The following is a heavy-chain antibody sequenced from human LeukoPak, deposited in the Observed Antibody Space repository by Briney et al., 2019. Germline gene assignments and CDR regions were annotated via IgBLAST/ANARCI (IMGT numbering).Heavy chain of an antibody. CDR3: ARDLPSITMIVVETYFDY. V-gene: IGHV3-21*01. Sequence: GGSLRLSYAASGFTFSSYSMNWVRQAPGKGLEWVSSISSSSSYIYYADSVKGRFTISRDNAKNSLYLQMNSLRAEDTAVYYCARDLPSITMIVVETYFDYWGQGTLVTVSS. CDR2: ISSSSSYI. J-gene: IGHJ4*02. CDR1: GFTFSSYS. D-gene: IGHD3-22*01.